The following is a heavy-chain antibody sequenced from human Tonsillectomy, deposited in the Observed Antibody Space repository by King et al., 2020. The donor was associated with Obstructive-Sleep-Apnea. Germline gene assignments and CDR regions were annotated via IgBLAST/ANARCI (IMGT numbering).Heavy chain of an antibody. CDR1: GFTFSNCW. D-gene: IGHD3-16*01. Sequence: VQLVESGGGLVQPGGSLRLSCAASGFTFSNCWMHLVRQAPGKGLVWVSHVIRDGSSTTYADSVKGRFTISRDNAKNTVYLHLNSLRADDTAVYYCVRDWAYAADYWGQGIMVAVSS. J-gene: IGHJ4*02. CDR2: VIRDGSST. CDR3: VRDWAYAADY. V-gene: IGHV3-74*03.